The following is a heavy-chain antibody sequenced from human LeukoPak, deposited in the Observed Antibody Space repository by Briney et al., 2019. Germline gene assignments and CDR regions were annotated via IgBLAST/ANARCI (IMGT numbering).Heavy chain of an antibody. J-gene: IGHJ4*02. V-gene: IGHV4-38-2*01. CDR2: IYHSGST. D-gene: IGHD2-2*01. CDR1: GYSISSGYY. Sequence: SETLSLTCAVSGYSISSGYYWGWIRPPPGKGLEWIGSIYHSGSTYYNPSLKRRVTISVDTSKNQFSLKLSSVTAADTAVYYCARVEGVVVPAAIDYWGQGTLVTVSS. CDR3: ARVEGVVVPAAIDY.